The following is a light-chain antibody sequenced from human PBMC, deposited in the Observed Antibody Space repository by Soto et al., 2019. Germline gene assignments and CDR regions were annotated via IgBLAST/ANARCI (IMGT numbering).Light chain of an antibody. V-gene: IGLV1-44*01. CDR2: SNN. CDR1: SSNIGGNT. J-gene: IGLJ3*02. CDR3: AAWDDSLNGPV. Sequence: QSVLTQPPSASGTPGQRVTISCSGSSSNIGGNTVNWHQQFPGTAPKLLMFSNNQRPSGVPDRFSGSKSGTSASLAISGLQSEDEADYYCAAWDDSLNGPVFGGGTKLTVL.